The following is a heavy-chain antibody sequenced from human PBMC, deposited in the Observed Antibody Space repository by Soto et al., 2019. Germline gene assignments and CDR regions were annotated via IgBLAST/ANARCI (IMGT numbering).Heavy chain of an antibody. J-gene: IGHJ5*02. CDR1: GFTFTSSA. CDR3: ARMASFGSLNWFDP. V-gene: IGHV1-58*01. D-gene: IGHD5-18*01. CDR2: MVVGSGNT. Sequence: GASVKVSCKASGFTFTSSAVQWVRQARGQRLEWIGWMVVGSGNTNYAQKFQERVTMTRNMSTATAYMELSSLRSEDTAIYYCARMASFGSLNWFDPCGHGTLVTVSS.